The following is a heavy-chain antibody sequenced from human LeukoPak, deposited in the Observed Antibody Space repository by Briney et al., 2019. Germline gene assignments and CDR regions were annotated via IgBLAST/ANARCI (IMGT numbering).Heavy chain of an antibody. V-gene: IGHV1-18*01. CDR3: ARDGGGYSKWELLEVDFYD. Sequence: ASVKVSCKAAGYTFPNFGISSVRQAPGQGLEWMGWISGYSGITNYAQKLQGRVTMTTDTSTSTAYMDLRSLRSDDTAVYYCARDGGGYSKWELLEVDFYDSGQGTLVTVSS. CDR2: ISGYSGIT. D-gene: IGHD1-26*01. J-gene: IGHJ4*02. CDR1: GYTFPNFG.